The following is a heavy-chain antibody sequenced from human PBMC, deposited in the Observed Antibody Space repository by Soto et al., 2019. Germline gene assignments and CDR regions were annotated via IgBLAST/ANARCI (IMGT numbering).Heavy chain of an antibody. V-gene: IGHV4-39*01. CDR1: GGSISSSSYY. D-gene: IGHD3-10*01. J-gene: IGHJ5*02. CDR3: AAGRELLWFGELLLWFDP. Sequence: SETLSLTCTVSGGSISSSSYYWGWIRQPPGKGLEWIGSIYYSGSTYYNPSLKSRVTISVDTSKNQFSLKLSSVTAADTAVYYCAAGRELLWFGELLLWFDPWGQGTLVTVSS. CDR2: IYYSGST.